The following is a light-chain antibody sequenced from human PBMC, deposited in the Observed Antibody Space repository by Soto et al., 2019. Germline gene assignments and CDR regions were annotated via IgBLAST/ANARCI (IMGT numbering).Light chain of an antibody. CDR2: TAS. CDR3: QQSYIIPYT. J-gene: IGKJ2*01. V-gene: IGKV1-39*01. Sequence: DIQMTQSPSSLSASVGDRVTITCRASQRIASYFNWYQQKPGKAPKVLIYTASSLKNGVLSRFSGSRSATDFTLTISSLQPEDFATYYCQQSYIIPYTFGQGTKLEI. CDR1: QRIASY.